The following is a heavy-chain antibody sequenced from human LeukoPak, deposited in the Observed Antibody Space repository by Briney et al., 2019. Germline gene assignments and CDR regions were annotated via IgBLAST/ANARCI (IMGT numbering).Heavy chain of an antibody. CDR3: ARDPQTGPPDYFDY. CDR2: IGWDGSHK. CDR1: GFTFSRYP. Sequence: GGSLRLSCAASGFTFSRYPMHWVHQAPGMGLEWVAVIGWDGSHKYYADSVKGRFSISRDDSKNTVYLQMDSLRAEDTAIYYCARDPQTGPPDYFDYWGQGVLVTVSS. V-gene: IGHV3-30-3*01. D-gene: IGHD3-10*01. J-gene: IGHJ4*02.